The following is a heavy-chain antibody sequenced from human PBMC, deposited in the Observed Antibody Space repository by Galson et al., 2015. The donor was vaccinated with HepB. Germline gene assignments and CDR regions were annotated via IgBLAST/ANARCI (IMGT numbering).Heavy chain of an antibody. CDR3: ARDGYSYGYGDY. V-gene: IGHV1-69*04. CDR2: IIPILGIA. CDR1: GGTFSSYA. D-gene: IGHD5-18*01. Sequence: SVKVSCKASGGTFSSYAISWVRQAPGQGLEWMGRIIPILGIANYAQKFQGRVTITADKSTSTAYMELSSLRSEDTAVYYCARDGYSYGYGDYWGRGTLVTVSS. J-gene: IGHJ2*01.